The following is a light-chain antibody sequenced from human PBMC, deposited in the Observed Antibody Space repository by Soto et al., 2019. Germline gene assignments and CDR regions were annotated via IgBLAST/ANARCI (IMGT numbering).Light chain of an antibody. V-gene: IGKV1-6*01. CDR3: LQGSSFPWA. J-gene: IGKJ1*01. Sequence: AIQMTQSPSSLSASVGDGVTITCRASQGSRNDVGWYPQNPGKEHQLLSYAVSSLQSGVPSRFRGIGSGTDCILTISSLQPEDFATYYCLQGSSFPWAFGQGTKVDIK. CDR2: AVS. CDR1: QGSRND.